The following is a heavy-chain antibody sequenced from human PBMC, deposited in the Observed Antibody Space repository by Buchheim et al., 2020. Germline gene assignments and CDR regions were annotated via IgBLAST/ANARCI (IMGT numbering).Heavy chain of an antibody. Sequence: QVQLQESGPGLVKPSETLSLTCTVSGGSISTYYWNWIRQSPGKGLEWIGYVYYSGNTNYNPSLKSRVTISVDTYKNQFSLELRSVTAADTAVYYCARDRLRNWFDSWGQGTL. CDR1: GGSISTYY. CDR2: VYYSGNT. D-gene: IGHD4-17*01. J-gene: IGHJ5*01. CDR3: ARDRLRNWFDS. V-gene: IGHV4-59*12.